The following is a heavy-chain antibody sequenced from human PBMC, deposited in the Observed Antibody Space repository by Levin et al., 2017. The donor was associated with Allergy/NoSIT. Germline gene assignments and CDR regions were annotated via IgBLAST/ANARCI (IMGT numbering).Heavy chain of an antibody. CDR3: ARHRGSTVTTSGPDY. D-gene: IGHD4-17*01. CDR2: IYPGDSDT. V-gene: IGHV5-51*01. Sequence: NPGESLKISCKGSGYSFTSYWIGWVRQMPGKGLEWMGIIYPGDSDTRYSPSFQGQVTISADKSISTAYLQWSSLKASDTAMYYCARHRGSTVTTSGPDYWGQGTLVTVSS. J-gene: IGHJ4*02. CDR1: GYSFTSYW.